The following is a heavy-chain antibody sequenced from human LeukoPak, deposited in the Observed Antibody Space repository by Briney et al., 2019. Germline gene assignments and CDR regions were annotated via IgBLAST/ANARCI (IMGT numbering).Heavy chain of an antibody. CDR3: AREGVDQIKSFDY. Sequence: GGSLRLSCAASAFTFSNYWMKWVRQTPGKGLEWVANINQDGSEKYYVESVKGRFTISRDNSKNSLYLQMNSLRGEDTAVYYCAREGVDQIKSFDYWGQGTLVTVSS. J-gene: IGHJ4*02. CDR1: AFTFSNYW. V-gene: IGHV3-7*01. D-gene: IGHD3-3*01. CDR2: INQDGSEK.